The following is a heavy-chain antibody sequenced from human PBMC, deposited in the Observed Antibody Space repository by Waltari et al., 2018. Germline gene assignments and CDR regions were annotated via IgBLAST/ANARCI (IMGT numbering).Heavy chain of an antibody. CDR1: GFTFKHYW. CDR2: INQGGSAI. J-gene: IGHJ3*01. Sequence: EVKLVESGGGLVQPGESLSISCAASGFTFKHYWMTWVRQAPGKGLEWVANINQGGSAIFYVDSVKGRFTISRDDAKNSLYLQMNSLRAEDMAVYYCARVAYDSWNFDFWGQGTMVTVSS. V-gene: IGHV3-7*01. D-gene: IGHD3-22*01. CDR3: ARVAYDSWNFDF.